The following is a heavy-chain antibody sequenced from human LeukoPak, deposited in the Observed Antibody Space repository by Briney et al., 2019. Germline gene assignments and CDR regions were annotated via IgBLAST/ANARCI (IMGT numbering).Heavy chain of an antibody. Sequence: GGSLRLSCSASGFTFSSYTMNWVRQAPGKGPEWVSSITTSGSYLYYADSVKGRFTISRDNAKNSLYLQMNSLRDEDTAVYYCARGGFDPWGQGTLVTVSS. V-gene: IGHV3-21*01. CDR3: ARGGFDP. J-gene: IGHJ5*02. CDR2: ITTSGSYL. CDR1: GFTFSSYT.